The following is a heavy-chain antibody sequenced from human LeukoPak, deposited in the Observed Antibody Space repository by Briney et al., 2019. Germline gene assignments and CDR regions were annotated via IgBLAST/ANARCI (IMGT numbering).Heavy chain of an antibody. CDR3: ARMLYYGSGSYYKNYFDY. D-gene: IGHD3-10*01. CDR2: IIPIFGTA. J-gene: IGHJ4*02. V-gene: IGHV1-69*13. CDR1: GGTFSSYA. Sequence: SVKVSCKASGGTFSSYAISWVRQAPGQGLEWMGGIIPIFGTANYAQKFQGRVTITADESTSTAYMELSSLRSEDTAVYYCARMLYYGSGSYYKNYFDYWGQGTLVTVSS.